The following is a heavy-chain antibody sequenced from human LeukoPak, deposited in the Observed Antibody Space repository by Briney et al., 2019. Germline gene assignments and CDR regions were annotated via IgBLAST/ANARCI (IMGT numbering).Heavy chain of an antibody. CDR2: ISGTSSYI. D-gene: IGHD3-22*01. Sequence: GGSLRLSCAASGFTFSSYGMHWVRQAPGKGLEWVSSISGTSSYIYYADSVKGRFTISRDNAKNSLYLQMNSLRAEDTAVYYCARVGYYDSRSTDAFDIWGQGTMVTVSS. CDR3: ARVGYYDSRSTDAFDI. J-gene: IGHJ3*02. CDR1: GFTFSSYG. V-gene: IGHV3-21*01.